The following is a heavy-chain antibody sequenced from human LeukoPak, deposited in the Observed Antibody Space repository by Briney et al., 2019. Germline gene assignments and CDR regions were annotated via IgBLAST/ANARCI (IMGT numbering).Heavy chain of an antibody. D-gene: IGHD2-15*01. J-gene: IGHJ4*02. Sequence: GGSLRLSCAASGFSFSDHYMAWVRQAPGKGLEWVGRTRKKANNYSKEYAASVQGRFTISRDDSMQSLYLQMNNLKTEDTAVYYCVRVGGSYYFDYWGQGTLVTVSS. CDR1: GFSFSDHY. CDR2: TRKKANNYSK. V-gene: IGHV3-72*01. CDR3: VRVGGSYYFDY.